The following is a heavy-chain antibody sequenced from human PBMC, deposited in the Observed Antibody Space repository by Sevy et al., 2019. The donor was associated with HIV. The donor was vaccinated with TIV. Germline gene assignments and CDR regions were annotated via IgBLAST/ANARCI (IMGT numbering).Heavy chain of an antibody. CDR1: GFTFSSYA. Sequence: GGSLRLSCAASGFTFSSYAMHWVRQAPGKGLEWVAVISYDGSNKYYADSVKGRFTISRDNSKNTVYLQMNSLRAEDSAVYYCARESDIMTGYSLPYFDYWGQGTLVTVSS. CDR3: ARESDIMTGYSLPYFDY. CDR2: ISYDGSNK. D-gene: IGHD3-9*01. V-gene: IGHV3-30-3*01. J-gene: IGHJ4*02.